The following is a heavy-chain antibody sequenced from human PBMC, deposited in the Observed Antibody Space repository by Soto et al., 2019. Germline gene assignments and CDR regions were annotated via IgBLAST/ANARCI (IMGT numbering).Heavy chain of an antibody. CDR1: GFTFSSYG. V-gene: IGHV3-30*18. CDR2: ISYDGTNK. J-gene: IGHJ4*02. Sequence: QVQLVESGGGVVQPGRSLRLSCAASGFTFSSYGMHWVRQAPGKGLEWVAVISYDGTNKYYADSVKGRFTISRDNSKNTLYLQMNSLRAEDTAVYYCAKDRTEFCSRGSCYDYFDYWGQGTLVTVSS. CDR3: AKDRTEFCSRGSCYDYFDY. D-gene: IGHD2-15*01.